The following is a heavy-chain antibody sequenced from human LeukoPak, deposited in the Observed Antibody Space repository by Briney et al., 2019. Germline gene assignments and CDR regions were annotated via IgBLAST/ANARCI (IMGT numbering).Heavy chain of an antibody. CDR3: AKYSGHDTSGYYESRAFDI. J-gene: IGHJ3*02. CDR2: IYYSGNT. D-gene: IGHD3-22*01. V-gene: IGHV4-59*01. Sequence: SETQSLTCTVSGDSISSDHWSWIRQPPGKGLEWIGYIYYSGNTNYNPSLKSRVTISVDTSKNQFSLKLSSVTAADTAVYYCAKYSGHDTSGYYESRAFDIWGQGTMVTVSS. CDR1: GDSISSDH.